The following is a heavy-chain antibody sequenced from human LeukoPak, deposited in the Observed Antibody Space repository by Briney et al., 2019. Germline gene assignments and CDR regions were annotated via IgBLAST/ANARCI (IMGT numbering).Heavy chain of an antibody. Sequence: GRSLRLSCAASGFTFSSYGMHWVRQGPGKGLEWVAVIWYDGSNKYYGDSVKGRFTISRDNSRNTLYLQMNSLRGEDTAVYYCARAGYCSGGSCYGMDYWGQGTLVTVSS. D-gene: IGHD2-15*01. J-gene: IGHJ4*02. CDR1: GFTFSSYG. CDR3: ARAGYCSGGSCYGMDY. V-gene: IGHV3-33*01. CDR2: IWYDGSNK.